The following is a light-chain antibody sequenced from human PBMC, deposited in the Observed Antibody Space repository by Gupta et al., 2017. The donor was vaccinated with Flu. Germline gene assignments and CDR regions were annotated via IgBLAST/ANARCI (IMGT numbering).Light chain of an antibody. V-gene: IGKV1-17*01. CDR3: LQHNSYPYT. J-gene: IGKJ2*01. CDR1: QDISND. CDR2: AAS. Sequence: PSSLSVSAGDRVTLTCRASQDISNDLDWYQQKAGKAPRRLIYAASSRESGVPSRFSGSGSGTEFTLTVSSLQSEDFATYYCLQHNSYPYTFGQGTKLVIK.